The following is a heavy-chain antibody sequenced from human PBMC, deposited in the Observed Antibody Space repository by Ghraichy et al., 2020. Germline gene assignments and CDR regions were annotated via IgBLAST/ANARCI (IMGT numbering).Heavy chain of an antibody. D-gene: IGHD2-15*01. V-gene: IGHV4-39*01. CDR3: ARLVVVAATANDYYGMDV. CDR2: IYYSGST. J-gene: IGHJ6*02. Sequence: SETLSLTCTVSGGSISSSSYYWGWIRQPPGKGLEWIGSIYYSGSTYYNPSLKSRVTISVDTSKNQFSLKLSSVTAADTADCARLVVVAATANDYYGMDVWGQGTTVTVSS. CDR1: GGSISSSSYY.